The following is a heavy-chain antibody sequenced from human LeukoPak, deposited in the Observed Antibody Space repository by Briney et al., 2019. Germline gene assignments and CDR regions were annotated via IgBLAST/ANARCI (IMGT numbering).Heavy chain of an antibody. D-gene: IGHD3-10*01. J-gene: IGHJ4*02. CDR2: IYWDDDK. CDR1: GFSLSTSGVA. CDR3: EHKGINGCFDY. Sequence: VSGPTLVNPTQTLTLTCTFSGFSLSTSGVAVGWIRQPPGKALEWLALIYWDDDKRYRPSLKSRLTITKDTSKNQVVLTMTNMDPVDTATYYCEHKGINGCFDYWGQGTLVTVSS. V-gene: IGHV2-5*02.